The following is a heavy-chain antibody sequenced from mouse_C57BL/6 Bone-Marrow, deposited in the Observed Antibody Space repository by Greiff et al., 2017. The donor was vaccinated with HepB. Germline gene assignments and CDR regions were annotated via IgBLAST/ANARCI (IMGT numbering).Heavy chain of an antibody. CDR2: ISSGSSTI. V-gene: IGHV5-17*01. Sequence: EVKLMESGGGLVKPGGSLKLSCAASGFTFSDYGMHWVRQAPEKGLEWVAYISSGSSTIYYADTVKGRVTLSRDNAKNTLFLQMTSLRSEDTAMYYCARQDFYGIYFAYWGQGTLVTVSA. D-gene: IGHD2-1*01. CDR1: GFTFSDYG. CDR3: ARQDFYGIYFAY. J-gene: IGHJ3*01.